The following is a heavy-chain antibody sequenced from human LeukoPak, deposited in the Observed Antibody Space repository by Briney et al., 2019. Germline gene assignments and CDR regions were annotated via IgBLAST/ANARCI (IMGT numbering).Heavy chain of an antibody. CDR3: ARTKDAFDI. Sequence: PSETLSLTCTVSGGSISSYYWSWIRQPPGKGLEWIGYVYYSGSTNCNPSLKSRVTVSVDTPKKQFSLRLSSVTAADTAVYYCARTKDAFDIWGQGTMVTVSS. D-gene: IGHD2-8*01. CDR1: GGSISSYY. V-gene: IGHV4-59*01. CDR2: VYYSGST. J-gene: IGHJ3*02.